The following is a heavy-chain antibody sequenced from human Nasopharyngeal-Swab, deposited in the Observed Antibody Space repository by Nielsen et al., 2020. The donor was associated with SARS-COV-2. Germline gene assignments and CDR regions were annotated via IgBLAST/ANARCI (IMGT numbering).Heavy chain of an antibody. Sequence: VHGHDCVWMGGIIPIFGTANYAQKFQGRVTITADKSTSTAYMELSSLRSEDTAVYYCARGSDYGDYAYINYFDYWGQGTLVTVSS. CDR2: IIPIFGTA. D-gene: IGHD4-17*01. CDR3: ARGSDYGDYAYINYFDY. J-gene: IGHJ4*02. V-gene: IGHV1-69*06.